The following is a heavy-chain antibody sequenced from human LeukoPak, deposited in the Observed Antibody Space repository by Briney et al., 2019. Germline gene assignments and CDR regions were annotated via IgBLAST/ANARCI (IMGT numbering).Heavy chain of an antibody. V-gene: IGHV4-31*03. Sequence: SETLSLTCTVSGGSISSGGYYWRWIRQHPGKGLEWIGYIYYSGSTYYNPSLKSRFTISVDTSKNQFSLKLSSVTAADTAVYYCARGPSPKSRIAVAGNWFDPWGQGTLVTVSS. CDR1: GGSISSGGYY. CDR3: ARGPSPKSRIAVAGNWFDP. D-gene: IGHD6-19*01. CDR2: IYYSGST. J-gene: IGHJ5*02.